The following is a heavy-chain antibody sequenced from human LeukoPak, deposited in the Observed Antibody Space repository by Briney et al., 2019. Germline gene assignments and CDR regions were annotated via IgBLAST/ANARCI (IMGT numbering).Heavy chain of an antibody. CDR1: GDSISGGGYY. J-gene: IGHJ4*02. V-gene: IGHV4-31*03. CDR2: MYYSGST. D-gene: IGHD4-17*01. CDR3: ASGGNTETTFDY. Sequence: PSETLFLTCTVSGDSISGGGYYWSWIRQHPGKGLEWIGDMYYSGSTYYNPSLKSRVTISVDTSKNQFSLKLSSVTAADTAVYYCASGGNTETTFDYWGQGTLVTVSS.